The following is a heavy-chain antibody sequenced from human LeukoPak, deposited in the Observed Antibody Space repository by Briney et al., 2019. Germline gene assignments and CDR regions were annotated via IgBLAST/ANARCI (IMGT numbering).Heavy chain of an antibody. J-gene: IGHJ4*01. Sequence: ASVKVSRKASGYTFTSYYKHWVRQAPAPGMEGVGMTNPSGGSTTYAQKVQGRVSIPRDTTTSTDYMDLNRLRSEATAADYFSRSGADISTWAGWGQGTLVSVS. V-gene: IGHV1-46*01. CDR2: TNPSGGST. CDR3: SRSGADISTWAG. CDR1: GYTFTSYY. D-gene: IGHD6-25*01.